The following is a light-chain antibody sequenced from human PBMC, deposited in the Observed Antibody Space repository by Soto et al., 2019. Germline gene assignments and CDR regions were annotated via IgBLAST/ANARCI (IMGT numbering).Light chain of an antibody. Sequence: QSALTQPPSASGSPGQSVTISCTGTSSDIGDYNYVSWYQQHPGKAPKLMIYEVSKRPSGVPDRFSGSKSGNTASLTVSGLQAEDEADYYSCSYAGSNNWIFGGGTKLTVL. V-gene: IGLV2-8*01. CDR1: SSDIGDYNY. CDR2: EVS. J-gene: IGLJ2*01. CDR3: CSYAGSNNWI.